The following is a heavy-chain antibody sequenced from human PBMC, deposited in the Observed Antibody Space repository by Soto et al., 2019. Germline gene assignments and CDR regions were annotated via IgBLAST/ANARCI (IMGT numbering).Heavy chain of an antibody. D-gene: IGHD2-15*01. V-gene: IGHV4-30-2*01. CDR1: GGSISSGGYS. CDR3: ARGEVVALGY. Sequence: QLQLQESGSGLVKPSQTLSLTCAVSGGSISSGGYSWSWIRQPPGKGLEWIGYIYHSGSTYYNPSLXSXAXIXLDRSKNQFSLKLSSVTAADTAVYYCARGEVVALGYWGQGTLVTVSS. J-gene: IGHJ4*02. CDR2: IYHSGST.